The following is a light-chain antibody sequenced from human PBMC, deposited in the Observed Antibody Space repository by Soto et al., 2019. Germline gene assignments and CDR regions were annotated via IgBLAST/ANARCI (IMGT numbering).Light chain of an antibody. CDR3: QQYGSSPQLT. J-gene: IGKJ4*01. Sequence: EIVLTQSPGTLSLSPGERATLSCRASQSVSSSYLAWYQQKPCQAPRLLIYGASSRATGIPDRFSGSGSGTDFTLTISRLEPEDFAVYFGQQYGSSPQLTFGGGTKVDIK. V-gene: IGKV3-20*01. CDR1: QSVSSSY. CDR2: GAS.